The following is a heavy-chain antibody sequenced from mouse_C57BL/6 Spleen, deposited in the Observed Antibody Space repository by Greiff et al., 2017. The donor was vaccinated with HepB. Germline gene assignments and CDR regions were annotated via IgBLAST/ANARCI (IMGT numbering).Heavy chain of an antibody. Sequence: DVMLVESGGGLVQPGGSLSLSCAASGFTFTDYYMSWVRQPPGKALEWLGFIRNKANGYTTEYSASVKGRFTISRDNSQSILYLQMNALRAEDSATYYCARSTTVVDWYFDVWGTGTTVTVSS. CDR1: GFTFTDYY. J-gene: IGHJ1*03. CDR2: IRNKANGYTT. CDR3: ARSTTVVDWYFDV. D-gene: IGHD1-1*01. V-gene: IGHV7-3*01.